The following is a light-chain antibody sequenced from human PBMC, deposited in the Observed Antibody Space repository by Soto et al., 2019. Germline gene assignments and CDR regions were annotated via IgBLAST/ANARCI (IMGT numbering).Light chain of an antibody. J-gene: IGLJ2*01. CDR1: SSDVGGYNY. CDR3: SSYTSSTTLSVV. Sequence: QSALTQPASVSGSPGQSITISCTGTSSDVGGYNYVSWYQQHPGKAPKLMIYGVTNRPSGVSNRLSGSKSGNTASLTISGLQAEDEADYCCSSYTSSTTLSVVFGGGTKLTVL. V-gene: IGLV2-14*01. CDR2: GVT.